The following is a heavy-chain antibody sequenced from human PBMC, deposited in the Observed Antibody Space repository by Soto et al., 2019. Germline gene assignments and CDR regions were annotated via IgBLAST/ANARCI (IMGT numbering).Heavy chain of an antibody. D-gene: IGHD3-3*01. CDR3: ARFYFWSGYDY. CDR1: GGSITSSSDY. J-gene: IGHJ4*02. V-gene: IGHV4-39*01. CDR2: IYYSGST. Sequence: QLQLQESCPGLVKPSETLSLTCTVSGGSITSSSDYWGWILQPPGKGLEWIGSIYYSGSTYYNPYLKSRVTISVYTSRNPFSQQLSCVTAADTAVYYCARFYFWSGYDYWGQGTMVTFSS.